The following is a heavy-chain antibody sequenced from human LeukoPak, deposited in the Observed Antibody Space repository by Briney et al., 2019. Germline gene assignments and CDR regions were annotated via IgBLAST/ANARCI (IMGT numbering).Heavy chain of an antibody. CDR1: GGTFSSYA. CDR3: ARDHYGDYKPYYYYMDV. CDR2: IIPIFGTA. D-gene: IGHD4-17*01. Sequence: SVKVSCKASGGTFSSYAISWVRQAPGQGLEWMGGIIPIFGTANYAQKFQGRVTITTDESTSTAYMELSSLRSEDTAVYYCARDHYGDYKPYYYYMDVWGKGTTVTVSS. J-gene: IGHJ6*03. V-gene: IGHV1-69*05.